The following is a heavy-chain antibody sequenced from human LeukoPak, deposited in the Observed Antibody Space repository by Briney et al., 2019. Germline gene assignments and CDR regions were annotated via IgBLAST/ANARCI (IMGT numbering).Heavy chain of an antibody. CDR2: IDYSGST. D-gene: IGHD3-22*01. Sequence: SETLSLTCTVSGGSISSYYWSWIRQPPGKGLEWIGHIDYSGSTNSNPSLTSRVTISVDTSKIQFSLKLSSVTAADTAVYYCARRWDYYDSSGYSNWYFDLWGRGTLVTVSS. CDR3: ARRWDYYDSSGYSNWYFDL. V-gene: IGHV4-59*08. CDR1: GGSISSYY. J-gene: IGHJ2*01.